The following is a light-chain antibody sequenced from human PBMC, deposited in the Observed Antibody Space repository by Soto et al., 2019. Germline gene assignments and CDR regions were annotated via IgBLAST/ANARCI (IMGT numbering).Light chain of an antibody. CDR2: GAS. V-gene: IGKV1-39*01. J-gene: IGKJ4*01. CDR3: QQNFSPLLT. Sequence: DIQMTQSPSSLSASVGDRVTITCRASQTVYDYVTWFQQRPGKARKVLIYGASTLQSGVPSRFSGSGSGTEFTLTISNFQPEDFATYYCQQNFSPLLTFGGGTKVDIK. CDR1: QTVYDY.